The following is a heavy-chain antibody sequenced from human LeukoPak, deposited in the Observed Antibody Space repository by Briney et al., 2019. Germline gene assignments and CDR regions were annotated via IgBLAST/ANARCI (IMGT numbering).Heavy chain of an antibody. CDR2: IYSGGST. J-gene: IGHJ4*02. D-gene: IGHD5-18*01. V-gene: IGHV3-66*01. Sequence: GGSLRLSCAASGFTVSSNYMSWVRQAPGKGLEWVSVIYSGGSTYYADSVKGRFTISRDNSKNTLYLQMNSLRAEDTAVYYCARADRGIQLWLLGYWGQGTLVTVSS. CDR3: ARADRGIQLWLLGY. CDR1: GFTVSSNY.